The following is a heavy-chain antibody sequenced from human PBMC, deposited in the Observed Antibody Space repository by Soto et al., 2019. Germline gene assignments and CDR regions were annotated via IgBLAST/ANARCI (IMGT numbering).Heavy chain of an antibody. Sequence: ASVKVSCKASGYTFTSYGISWVRQAPGQGLEWMGWISAYNGNTNYAQKLQGRVTMTTDTSTSTAYMELRSLRFDDTAVYYCARDIVVVPAANMVYYGMDVWGQGTTVTVSS. CDR3: ARDIVVVPAANMVYYGMDV. V-gene: IGHV1-18*01. D-gene: IGHD2-2*01. CDR2: ISAYNGNT. J-gene: IGHJ6*02. CDR1: GYTFTSYG.